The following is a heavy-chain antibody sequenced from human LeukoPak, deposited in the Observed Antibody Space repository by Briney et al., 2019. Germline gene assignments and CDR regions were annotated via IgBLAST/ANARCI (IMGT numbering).Heavy chain of an antibody. CDR2: ISSSGSTI. CDR1: GFTFSSYE. Sequence: GGSLRLSCAASGFTFSSYEMNWVRQAPGKGLEWVSYISSSGSTIYYADSVKGRFTISRDNAKNSLYLQMNSLRAEDTAVYYCASCPAYYSYYYMDVWGKGTTVTISS. V-gene: IGHV3-48*03. CDR3: ASCPAYYSYYYMDV. J-gene: IGHJ6*03.